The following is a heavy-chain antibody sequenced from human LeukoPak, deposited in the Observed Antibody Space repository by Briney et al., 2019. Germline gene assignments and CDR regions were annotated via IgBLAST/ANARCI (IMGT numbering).Heavy chain of an antibody. V-gene: IGHV3-23*01. CDR1: GFTFSSYS. CDR2: IIGSGLTT. Sequence: PGGSLRLSCAASGFTFSSYSMNWFRQAPGKGLKWVSAIIGSGLTTYYADSVKGRFTISRDNSKNTLYLQMNSLRAEDTAVYYCAKDLSPGPDWGQGTLVTASS. CDR3: AKDLSPGPD. J-gene: IGHJ4*02.